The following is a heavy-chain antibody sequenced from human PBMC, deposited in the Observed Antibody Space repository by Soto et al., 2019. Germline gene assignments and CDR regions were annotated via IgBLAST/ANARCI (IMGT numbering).Heavy chain of an antibody. CDR2: IWYDGSNK. CDR1: GFTFSIYG. D-gene: IGHD6-19*01. J-gene: IGHJ4*02. Sequence: GSLRLSCAASGFTFSIYGMHWVRQAPGKGLEWVAVIWYDGSNKYYADSVKGRVTISRDNSKSTLYLHMNSLRAADTAMYYCARVQPDSSGGQGVFGYWGQGTLVTSPQ. CDR3: ARVQPDSSGGQGVFGY. V-gene: IGHV3-33*01.